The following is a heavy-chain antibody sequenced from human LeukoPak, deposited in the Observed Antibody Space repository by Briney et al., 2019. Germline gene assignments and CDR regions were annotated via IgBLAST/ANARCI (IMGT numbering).Heavy chain of an antibody. V-gene: IGHV3-7*01. Sequence: GGSLRLSCAASGFTFSSYWMSWVRQAPGKGLEWVANIKQDGGQIYYLESVKGRFTVSRDNAKNSLYLQMNRLRAEDTAVYYCARLGARQMLEYWGQGNLLTVSS. D-gene: IGHD4-17*01. CDR2: IKQDGGQI. CDR1: GFTFSSYW. J-gene: IGHJ4*02. CDR3: ARLGARQMLEY.